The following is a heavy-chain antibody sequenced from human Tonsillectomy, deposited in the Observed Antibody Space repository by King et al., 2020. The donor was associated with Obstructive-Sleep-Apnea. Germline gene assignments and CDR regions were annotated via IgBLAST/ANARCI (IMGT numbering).Heavy chain of an antibody. CDR1: GFSFSNYA. Sequence: VQLVESGGGLVQPGGSLRLSCAASGFSFSNYAMSWVRQAPGKGLEWVSAIRDSGGDYADSVKGRFTISRDNSKNKLYLQMNSLRAEDTAVYYCAKDSYGDLPDVFDIWGQGTLVTVSS. CDR3: AKDSYGDLPDVFDI. J-gene: IGHJ3*02. CDR2: IRDSGG. D-gene: IGHD4-17*01. V-gene: IGHV3-23*04.